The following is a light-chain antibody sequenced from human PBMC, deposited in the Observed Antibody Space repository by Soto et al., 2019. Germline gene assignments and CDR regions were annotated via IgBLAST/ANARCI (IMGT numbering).Light chain of an antibody. CDR2: DVS. Sequence: QSALTQPRSVSGSPGQSVTISCTGTNSDVGGYNYVSWYQQHPGKAPKLMIYDVSQRPSGVPDRFSASKSGNTASLTVSGLQAEDEADYYCQSYDNSLSVYLFGTGTKLTVL. CDR3: QSYDNSLSVYL. J-gene: IGLJ1*01. V-gene: IGLV2-11*01. CDR1: NSDVGGYNY.